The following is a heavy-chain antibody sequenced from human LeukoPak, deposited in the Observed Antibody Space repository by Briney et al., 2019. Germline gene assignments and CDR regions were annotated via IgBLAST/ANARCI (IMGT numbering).Heavy chain of an antibody. CDR1: GGSFSGYY. V-gene: IGHV4-34*01. J-gene: IGHJ2*01. CDR2: INHSGIT. D-gene: IGHD6-6*01. Sequence: SETLSLTCAVYGGSFSGYYWSWIRQPPGKGLEWIGEINHSGITNYNPSLKSRVTISLDTSKNQFSLKLSSVTAADTAVYYCARGGWDSSSSGLFYYWGRGTLVTVSS. CDR3: ARGGWDSSSSGLFYY.